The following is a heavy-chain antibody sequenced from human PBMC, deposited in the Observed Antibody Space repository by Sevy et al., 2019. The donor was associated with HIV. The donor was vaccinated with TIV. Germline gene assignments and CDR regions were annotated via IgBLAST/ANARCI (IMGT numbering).Heavy chain of an antibody. V-gene: IGHV1-18*01. Sequence: ASVKVSCKASGYTFTSHGISWVRQAPGQGLEWMGWISTYNSDTSYAPSPQGRVTLTTDTSTRTAYMDLRSLRSDDSAVYYCSRAVFSGSYPRYYFDYWGQGTLVTVSS. D-gene: IGHD1-26*01. CDR1: GYTFTSHG. J-gene: IGHJ4*02. CDR3: SRAVFSGSYPRYYFDY. CDR2: ISTYNSDT.